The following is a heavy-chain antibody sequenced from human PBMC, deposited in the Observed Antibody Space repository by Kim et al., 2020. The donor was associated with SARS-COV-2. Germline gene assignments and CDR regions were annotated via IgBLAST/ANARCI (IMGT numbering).Heavy chain of an antibody. J-gene: IGHJ4*02. V-gene: IGHV3-73*01. CDR3: TTDGDFWSGYYWGGELGS. D-gene: IGHD3-3*01. CDR1: GFTFSGSA. Sequence: LSLTCAASGFTFSGSAMHWVRQASGKGLEWVGRIRSKANSYATAYAASVKGRFTISRDDSKNTAYLQMNSLKTEDTAVYYCTTDGDFWSGYYWGGELGSWGQGTLVTVSS. CDR2: IRSKANSYAT.